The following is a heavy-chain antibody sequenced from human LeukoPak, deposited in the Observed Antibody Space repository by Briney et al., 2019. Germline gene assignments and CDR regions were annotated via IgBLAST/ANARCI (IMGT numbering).Heavy chain of an antibody. J-gene: IGHJ4*02. CDR2: ISSSSSTI. D-gene: IGHD1-26*01. CDR3: ARHVTRRSGSFDY. Sequence: GGSLRLSCAASGFTFSGYSMNWVRQAPGKGLEWVSHISSSSSTIYYADSVKGRFTISRDNAKNSLYLQMNSLRAEDTAVYYCARHVTRRSGSFDYWGQGTLVTVSS. CDR1: GFTFSGYS. V-gene: IGHV3-48*01.